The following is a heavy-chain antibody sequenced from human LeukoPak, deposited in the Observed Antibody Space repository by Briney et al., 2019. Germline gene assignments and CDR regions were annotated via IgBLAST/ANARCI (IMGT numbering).Heavy chain of an antibody. J-gene: IGHJ4*02. CDR1: GFTFSSYW. D-gene: IGHD1-26*01. CDR3: ARDRPYSGSYYEYDY. V-gene: IGHV3-7*01. CDR2: IKQDGSEK. Sequence: GGSLRLSCAASGFTFSSYWMSWVRQAPGKGLEWAANIKQDGSEKYYVDSVKGRFTISRDNAKNSLYLQMNSLRAEDTAVYYCARDRPYSGSYYEYDYWGQGTLVTVSS.